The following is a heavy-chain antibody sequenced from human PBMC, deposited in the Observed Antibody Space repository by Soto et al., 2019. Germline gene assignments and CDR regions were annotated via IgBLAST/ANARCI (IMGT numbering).Heavy chain of an antibody. Sequence: QVQLVQSGDEVKKPGASVKVSCKASGYIFVNYGIAWVRQAPGQGLEWMGWISPYTGNTHSATKGQGRLNKNTDTSTSTAYMDLGSLTSDDTAVYYCVMVDNYVTPTPQDVWGQGTTVTVSS. V-gene: IGHV1-18*01. CDR3: VMVDNYVTPTPQDV. CDR1: GYIFVNYG. CDR2: ISPYTGNT. D-gene: IGHD3-16*01. J-gene: IGHJ6*02.